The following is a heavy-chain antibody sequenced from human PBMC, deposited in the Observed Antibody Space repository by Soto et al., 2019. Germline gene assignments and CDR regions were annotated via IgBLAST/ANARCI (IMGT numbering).Heavy chain of an antibody. D-gene: IGHD2-2*01. CDR1: GGTFSSYA. CDR2: IIPIFGTS. J-gene: IGHJ6*02. Sequence: ASVKVSCKASGGTFSSYAISWVRQSPGQGLEWMGGIIPIFGTSNYAQKFQGRVTITADESTSTAYMELSSLRSEDTAVYYCAREGLVLVPTTVNSDYYYYAMDVWGQGTTVTSP. V-gene: IGHV1-69*13. CDR3: AREGLVLVPTTVNSDYYYYAMDV.